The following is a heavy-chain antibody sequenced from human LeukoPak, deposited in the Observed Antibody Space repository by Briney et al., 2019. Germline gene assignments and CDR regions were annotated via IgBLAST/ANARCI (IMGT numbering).Heavy chain of an antibody. CDR3: ARSGPNCSSTSCYTPLGMDV. V-gene: IGHV4-31*03. D-gene: IGHD2-2*02. J-gene: IGHJ6*03. CDR2: IYYSGGT. Sequence: SETLSLTCTVSGGSISSGGYYWSWIRQHPGKGLEWIGYIYYSGGTYYNPSLKSRVTISVDTSKNQFSLKLSSVTAADTAMYYCARSGPNCSSTSCYTPLGMDVWGKGTTVTVSS. CDR1: GGSISSGGYY.